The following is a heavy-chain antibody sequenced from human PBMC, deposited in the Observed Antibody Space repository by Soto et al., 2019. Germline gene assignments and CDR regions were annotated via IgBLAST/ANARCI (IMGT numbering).Heavy chain of an antibody. J-gene: IGHJ4*02. V-gene: IGHV3-48*01. CDR3: ARESGWIDCSSTSCYIDY. CDR2: ISSSSSTI. CDR1: GFTFSSYS. D-gene: IGHD2-2*02. Sequence: EVQLVESGGGLVQPGGSLRLSCAASGFTFSSYSMNWVRQAPGKGLEWVSYISSSSSTIYYADSVKGRFTISRDNAKNSLYLQMNSLRAEDTAVYYCARESGWIDCSSTSCYIDYWGQGTLVTVSS.